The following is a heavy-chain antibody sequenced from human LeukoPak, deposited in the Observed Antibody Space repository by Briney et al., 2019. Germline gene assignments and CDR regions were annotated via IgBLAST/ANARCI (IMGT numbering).Heavy chain of an antibody. V-gene: IGHV4-38-2*01. Sequence: SETLSLTXAVSGYSISSGYYWGWIRQPPGKGLEWIGSIYHSGSTYYNPSLKSRVTISVDTSKNQFSLKLSSVTAADTAVYYCARHYDFWSGYYAFDIWGQGTMVTVSS. CDR2: IYHSGST. CDR3: ARHYDFWSGYYAFDI. D-gene: IGHD3-3*01. J-gene: IGHJ3*02. CDR1: GYSISSGYY.